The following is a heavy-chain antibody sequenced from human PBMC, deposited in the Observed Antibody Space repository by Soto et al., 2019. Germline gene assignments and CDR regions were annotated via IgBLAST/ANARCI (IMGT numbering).Heavy chain of an antibody. CDR2: ISGSGGST. V-gene: IGHV3-23*01. Sequence: GGSLRLSCAASGFTFSSYAMSWVRQAPGKGLEWVPAISGSGGSTYYADSVKGRFTISRDNSKNTLYLQMNSLRAEDTAVYYCARDFDWLLSEYYFDYWGQGTLVTVSS. CDR1: GFTFSSYA. D-gene: IGHD3-9*01. CDR3: ARDFDWLLSEYYFDY. J-gene: IGHJ4*02.